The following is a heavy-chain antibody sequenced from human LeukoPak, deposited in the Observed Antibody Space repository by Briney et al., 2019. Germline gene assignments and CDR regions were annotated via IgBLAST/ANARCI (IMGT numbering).Heavy chain of an antibody. CDR1: GFTFSTYW. Sequence: GGSLRLSCAASGFTFSTYWMYWVRQAPGKGLVWVSRINSDESSTSYADSVRGRFTISRDNAKNTLYLQMNSLRVEDTAVYYCAKGTTSSSWSSSDYWGQGTLVTVSS. CDR2: INSDESST. J-gene: IGHJ4*02. V-gene: IGHV3-74*01. D-gene: IGHD6-13*01. CDR3: AKGTTSSSWSSSDY.